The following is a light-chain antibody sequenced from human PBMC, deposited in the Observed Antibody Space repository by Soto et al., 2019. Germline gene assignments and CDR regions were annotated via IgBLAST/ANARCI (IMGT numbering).Light chain of an antibody. J-gene: IGKJ5*01. CDR2: GAS. CDR1: QSVSSSY. V-gene: IGKV3D-20*02. Sequence: EIVLTQSPGTLSLSPGARATLSCRASQSVSSSYLAWYQQKHGQAPRLLIYGASSRATGIPDRFSGSVSGTDLTITISSLEPEDCEVYDCQQRSNWPITFGQGTRLEIK. CDR3: QQRSNWPIT.